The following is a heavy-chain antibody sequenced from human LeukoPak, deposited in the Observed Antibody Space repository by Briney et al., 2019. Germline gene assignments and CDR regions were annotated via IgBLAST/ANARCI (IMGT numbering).Heavy chain of an antibody. CDR3: ARYDSGSYLGLYYFDY. CDR2: IYYSGST. V-gene: IGHV4-39*01. J-gene: IGHJ4*02. CDR1: GGSISSSSYY. D-gene: IGHD1-26*01. Sequence: PSETLSLTCTVSGGSISSSSYYWGWIRQPPGKGLEWIGSIYYSGSTYYNPSLKSRVTISVDTSKNQFSLKLSSVTAADTAVYYCARYDSGSYLGLYYFDYWGQGTLVTVSS.